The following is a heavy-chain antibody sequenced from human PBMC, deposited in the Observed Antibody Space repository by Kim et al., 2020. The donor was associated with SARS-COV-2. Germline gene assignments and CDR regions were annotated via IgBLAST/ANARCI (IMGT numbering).Heavy chain of an antibody. CDR1: GFTFSSAW. Sequence: GGSLRLSCAASGFTFSSAWMIWVRQAPGKGLEWVGHIRSRTDGEATDYAAPVKGRFIISRDDSNNMLYLQMNSLKSEDTAMYFCTTSKNGATHPWGQGTLVTVSS. D-gene: IGHD1-26*01. J-gene: IGHJ5*02. CDR2: IRSRTDGEAT. CDR3: TTSKNGATHP. V-gene: IGHV3-15*01.